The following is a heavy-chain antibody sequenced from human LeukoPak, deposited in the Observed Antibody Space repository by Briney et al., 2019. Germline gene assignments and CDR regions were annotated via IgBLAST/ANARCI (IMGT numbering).Heavy chain of an antibody. V-gene: IGHV3-11*01. CDR2: ISTSAGTI. CDR1: GFTFSDYY. D-gene: IGHD3-22*01. J-gene: IGHJ4*02. CDR3: ARDAIDSSGFDFDY. Sequence: GESLRLSCAASGFTFSDYYMTWIRQAPGKGLEWISYISTSAGTIYYADSVKGRFTISRDNAKNSLYLQMNSLRAEDTAVYYCARDAIDSSGFDFDYWGQGSLVTVSS.